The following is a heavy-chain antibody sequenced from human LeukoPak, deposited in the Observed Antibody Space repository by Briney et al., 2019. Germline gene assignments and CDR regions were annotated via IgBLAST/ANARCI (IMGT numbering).Heavy chain of an antibody. J-gene: IGHJ4*02. D-gene: IGHD3-10*01. CDR1: GFTFSSYS. V-gene: IGHV3-48*04. CDR3: ARARVYYGSGSY. CDR2: ISKSSDRI. Sequence: GGSLRLSCAASGFTFSSYSMNWVRQAPGKGLERVSYISKSSDRIYHADSVKGRFTISRGNAKNSLYLQMNSLRAEDTAVYYCARARVYYGSGSYWGQGTLVTVSS.